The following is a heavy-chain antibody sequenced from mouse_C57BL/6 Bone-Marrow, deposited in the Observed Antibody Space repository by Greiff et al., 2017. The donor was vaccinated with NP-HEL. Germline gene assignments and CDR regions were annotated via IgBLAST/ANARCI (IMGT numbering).Heavy chain of an antibody. Sequence: VQLQQPGAELVKPGASVKLSCKASGYTFTSYWMHWVKQRPGQGLEWIGMIHPNSGSTNYNEKFKSKATLTVDKSSSTAYMQLSSLTSEDSAVYYCARMGTGTRAMDYWGQGTSVTVSS. J-gene: IGHJ4*01. CDR3: ARMGTGTRAMDY. CDR2: IHPNSGST. D-gene: IGHD4-1*01. V-gene: IGHV1-64*01. CDR1: GYTFTSYW.